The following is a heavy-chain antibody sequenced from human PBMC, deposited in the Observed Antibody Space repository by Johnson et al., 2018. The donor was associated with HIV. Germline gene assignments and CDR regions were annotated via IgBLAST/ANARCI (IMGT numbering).Heavy chain of an antibody. V-gene: IGHV3-30-3*01. CDR3: ARERGYFGNPAFDI. CDR1: GFTFSSYW. D-gene: IGHD4-23*01. J-gene: IGHJ3*02. CDR2: ISFDESNY. Sequence: VQLVESGGGVVQPGRSLRLSCAASGFTFSSYWMSWVRQAPGKGLEWVAVISFDESNYYYADSVKGRFIISRDNSKNTLYLQMNSLRTEDTAMYYCARERGYFGNPAFDIW.